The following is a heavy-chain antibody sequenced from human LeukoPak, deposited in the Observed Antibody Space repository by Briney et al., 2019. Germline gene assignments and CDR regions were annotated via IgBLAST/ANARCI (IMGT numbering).Heavy chain of an antibody. J-gene: IGHJ4*02. Sequence: ASVKVSCKPSGYPFTSYGISWVRQAPGQGLEWMGWISAYNGNTNYAQKLQGRVTMTTDTSTSTAYMELRSLRSDDTAVYYCARGGVSGGWYGSYFDYWGQGTLVTVSS. CDR2: ISAYNGNT. CDR3: ARGGVSGGWYGSYFDY. V-gene: IGHV1-18*01. D-gene: IGHD6-19*01. CDR1: GYPFTSYG.